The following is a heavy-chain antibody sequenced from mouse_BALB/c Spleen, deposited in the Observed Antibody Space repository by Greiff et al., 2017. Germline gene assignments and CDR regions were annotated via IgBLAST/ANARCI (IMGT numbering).Heavy chain of an antibody. CDR1: GFSLTSYG. D-gene: IGHD3-3*01. CDR3: ASREAWFAY. J-gene: IGHJ3*01. Sequence: QVQLKQSGPGLVQPSQCLSITCTASGFSLTSYGVHWVRQSPGKGLEWLGVIWSGGSTDYNAAFITRLSISKDNSKSQVFFKMSSLQANDTAIYYCASREAWFAYWGQGTLVTVSA. V-gene: IGHV2-2*02. CDR2: IWSGGST.